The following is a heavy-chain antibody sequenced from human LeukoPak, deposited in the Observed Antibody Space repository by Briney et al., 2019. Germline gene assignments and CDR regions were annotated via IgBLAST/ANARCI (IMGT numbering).Heavy chain of an antibody. CDR3: ARQYSSSWNAFDI. CDR2: IYYSGST. Sequence: PSETLSLTCTVSGGSISSSSYYWGWIRQPPGKGLEWIGSIYYSGSTYYNPSLKSRVTISVDTSKNQFSLKLSSVTAADTAVYYCARQYSSSWNAFDIWGQGTMVTVSS. J-gene: IGHJ3*02. V-gene: IGHV4-39*07. D-gene: IGHD6-13*01. CDR1: GGSISSSSYY.